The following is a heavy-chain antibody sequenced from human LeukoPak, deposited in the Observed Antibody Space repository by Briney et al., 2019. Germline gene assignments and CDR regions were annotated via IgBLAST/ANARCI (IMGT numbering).Heavy chain of an antibody. Sequence: AETLSLPCTVSGYSISSGYYWGWLRQPPGKGLEWIGSIYHSGSTYYNPSLKSRVTISVDTTKNQLSLKLSPVTAADTAVYYCARDLYNWNYDYWGQGTLVTVSS. CDR1: GYSISSGYY. D-gene: IGHD1-20*01. CDR2: IYHSGST. J-gene: IGHJ4*02. V-gene: IGHV4-38-2*02. CDR3: ARDLYNWNYDY.